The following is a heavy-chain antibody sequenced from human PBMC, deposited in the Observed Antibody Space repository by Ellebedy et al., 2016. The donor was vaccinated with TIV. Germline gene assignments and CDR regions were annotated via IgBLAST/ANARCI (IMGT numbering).Heavy chain of an antibody. J-gene: IGHJ5*02. V-gene: IGHV4-39*06. CDR2: IYYSGSA. CDR1: GGSVSSTRYY. Sequence: MPSETLSLTCSVSGGSVSSTRYYWAWIRQPPGKGLEWIGSIYYSGSAYYNPSLKIRVTVSVDTSKNQFPLNLSYVTAADTAVYYCARDPALPRGRFDTWGQGTLVTVSS. CDR3: ARDPALPRGRFDT.